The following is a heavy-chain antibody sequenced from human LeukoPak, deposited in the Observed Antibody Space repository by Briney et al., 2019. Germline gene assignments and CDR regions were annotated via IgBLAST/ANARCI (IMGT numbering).Heavy chain of an antibody. CDR2: IYTSGST. D-gene: IGHD3-10*01. CDR3: ARAVPTYYYGSGPSYYYGMDV. J-gene: IGHJ6*02. CDR1: GGSISSYY. V-gene: IGHV4-4*07. Sequence: PSETLSLTCTVSGGSISSYYWSWIRQPAGKGLEWIGRIYTSGSTNYNPSLKSRVTMSVDTSKNQFSLKLSSVTAADTAVYYCARAVPTYYYGSGPSYYYGMDVWGQGTTVTVSS.